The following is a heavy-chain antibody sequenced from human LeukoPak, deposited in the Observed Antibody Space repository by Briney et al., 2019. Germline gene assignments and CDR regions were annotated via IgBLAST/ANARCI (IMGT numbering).Heavy chain of an antibody. Sequence: SVKVSCKASGGTFSSYAISWVRQAPGQGLEWMGRIIPILGIANYAQKFQGRVTITADKSTSTAYMELSSLRSEDTAVYYCARDAIRDGYNSDYYYGMDVWGQGTTVTVSS. D-gene: IGHD5-24*01. CDR2: IIPILGIA. CDR3: ARDAIRDGYNSDYYYGMDV. V-gene: IGHV1-69*04. J-gene: IGHJ6*02. CDR1: GGTFSSYA.